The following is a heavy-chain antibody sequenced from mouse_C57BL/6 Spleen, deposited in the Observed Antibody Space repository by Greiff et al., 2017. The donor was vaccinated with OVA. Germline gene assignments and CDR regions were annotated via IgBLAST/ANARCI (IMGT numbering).Heavy chain of an antibody. V-gene: IGHV2-6*02. J-gene: IGHJ4*01. CDR3: ARNGYDEEGPMDY. CDR1: GFSLTSYG. CDR2: IWSDGST. D-gene: IGHD2-2*01. Sequence: VQLQESGPGLVAPSQSLSITCTVSGFSLTSYGVHWVRQPPGKGLEWLVVIWSDGSTTYNSALKSRLSISKDNSKSQVFLKMNSLQTDDTAMYYCARNGYDEEGPMDYWGQGTSVTVSS.